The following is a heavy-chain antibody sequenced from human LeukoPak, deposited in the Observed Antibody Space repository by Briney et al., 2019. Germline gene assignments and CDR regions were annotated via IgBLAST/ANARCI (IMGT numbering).Heavy chain of an antibody. CDR3: ARDGYYYDSSGPLDY. Sequence: SVKVSCKASGGTFSSYAISWVRQAPGQGREWMGRIIPIFGTANYAQKFQGRVTITTDESTSTAYMELSSLRSEDTAVYYCARDGYYYDSSGPLDYWGQGTLVTVSS. D-gene: IGHD3-22*01. CDR2: IIPIFGTA. V-gene: IGHV1-69*05. J-gene: IGHJ4*02. CDR1: GGTFSSYA.